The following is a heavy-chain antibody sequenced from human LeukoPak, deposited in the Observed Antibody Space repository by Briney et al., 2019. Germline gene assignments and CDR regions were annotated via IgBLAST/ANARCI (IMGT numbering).Heavy chain of an antibody. CDR2: IRYDGSNK. J-gene: IGHJ6*03. D-gene: IGHD3-10*01. CDR1: GFTFSDYY. CDR3: AKAAMVRGVTYYYYYMDV. Sequence: GGSLRLSCAASGFTFSDYYMSWIRQAPGKGLEWVAFIRYDGSNKYYADSVKGRFTISRDNSKNTLYLQMNSLRAEDTAVYYCAKAAMVRGVTYYYYYMDVWGKGTTVTISS. V-gene: IGHV3-30*02.